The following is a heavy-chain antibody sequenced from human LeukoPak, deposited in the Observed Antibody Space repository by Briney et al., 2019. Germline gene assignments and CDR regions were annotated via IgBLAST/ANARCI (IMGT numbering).Heavy chain of an antibody. D-gene: IGHD2-21*02. Sequence: GGSLRLSCAASGFTFSSYGMHWVRQAPGKGLEWVAVISYDGSNKYYADSVKGRFTISRVNSKNTLYLQMNSLRAEDSAVYYCAKEDLVYCGGDCYSAYDYWGQGTLVTVSS. V-gene: IGHV3-30*18. J-gene: IGHJ4*02. CDR2: ISYDGSNK. CDR1: GFTFSSYG. CDR3: AKEDLVYCGGDCYSAYDY.